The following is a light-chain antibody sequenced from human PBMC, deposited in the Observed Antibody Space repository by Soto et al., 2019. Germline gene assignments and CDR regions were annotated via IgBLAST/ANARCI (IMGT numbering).Light chain of an antibody. J-gene: IGKJ1*01. CDR3: KQYNDWAPT. CDR1: QSVTSN. V-gene: IGKV3-15*01. Sequence: EIVLTQYPATLSLSPGERATLSCRAIQSVTSNLAWNQQKPGQAPTLLIYRASTRSTGTPSKPSGSVFVTEFPLSIGRLQSEDFAVYSCKQYNDWAPTFGQGTKVDIK. CDR2: RAS.